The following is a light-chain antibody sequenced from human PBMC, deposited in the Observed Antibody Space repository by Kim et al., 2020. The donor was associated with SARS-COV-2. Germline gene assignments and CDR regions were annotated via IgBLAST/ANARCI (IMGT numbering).Light chain of an antibody. J-gene: IGLJ1*01. V-gene: IGLV2-14*03. CDR2: AVS. CDR3: SSYTRSSTNYV. CDR1: SSDVVSYNY. Sequence: HSSPITCTVTSSDVVSYNYVSWYQQPPGKAPKLMIYAVSNRPSGVSNRFSGSKSGNTASLTISGLQAEDEADYYCSSYTRSSTNYVFGTGTKVTVL.